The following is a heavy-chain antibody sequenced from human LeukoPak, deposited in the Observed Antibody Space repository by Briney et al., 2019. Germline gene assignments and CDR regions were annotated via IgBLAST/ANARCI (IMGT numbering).Heavy chain of an antibody. Sequence: SVKVSCKASGGTFSSYAISWVRQAPGQGLEWMGGIIPIFGTANYAQKFQGRVTITTDESTSTAYMELSSLRSEDTAVYYCAREGKWRGAFDIWGQGTMVTVSS. V-gene: IGHV1-69*05. CDR3: AREGKWRGAFDI. J-gene: IGHJ3*02. D-gene: IGHD2-8*01. CDR1: GGTFSSYA. CDR2: IIPIFGTA.